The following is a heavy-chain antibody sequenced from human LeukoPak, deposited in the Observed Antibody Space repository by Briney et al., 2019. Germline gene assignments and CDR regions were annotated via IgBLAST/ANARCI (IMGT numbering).Heavy chain of an antibody. D-gene: IGHD6-19*01. CDR2: IYYSGST. CDR1: GGSISSYY. J-gene: IGHJ4*02. Sequence: SETLSLTCTVSGGSISSYYWSWIRQPPGKGLEWIGYIYYSGSTNYNPSLKSRVTISVDTSKNQFSLKLSSVTAADTAVYYCARVDQWLVYFDYWGQGTLVTVSS. V-gene: IGHV4-59*12. CDR3: ARVDQWLVYFDY.